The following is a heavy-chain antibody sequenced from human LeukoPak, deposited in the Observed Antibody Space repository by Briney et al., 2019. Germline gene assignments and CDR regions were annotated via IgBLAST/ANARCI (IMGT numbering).Heavy chain of an antibody. CDR2: ISGSGGST. CDR1: GFTFSSYA. J-gene: IGHJ4*02. V-gene: IGHV3-23*01. D-gene: IGHD3-22*01. CDR3: ANMGGYYYGIDY. Sequence: GGSLRLSCAASGFTFSSYAMSWVRQAPGKGLEWVSAISGSGGSTYYADSVKGRFTISRDNSKNTLYLQMNSLRAEDTAVYYCANMGGYYYGIDYWGQGTLVTVSS.